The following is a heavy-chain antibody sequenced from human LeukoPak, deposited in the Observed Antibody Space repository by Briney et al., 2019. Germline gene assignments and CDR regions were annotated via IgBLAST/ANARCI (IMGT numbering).Heavy chain of an antibody. J-gene: IGHJ4*02. Sequence: GGSLRLSCAASGFTVSSNYMSWVRQAPGKGLEWVSVIYSGGSTYYADSVKGRFTISRDNSKNTLYLQMNSLRAEDTAVYYCARAYDSSGYPDWGQGTLVTVSP. D-gene: IGHD3-22*01. V-gene: IGHV3-53*01. CDR3: ARAYDSSGYPD. CDR2: IYSGGST. CDR1: GFTVSSNY.